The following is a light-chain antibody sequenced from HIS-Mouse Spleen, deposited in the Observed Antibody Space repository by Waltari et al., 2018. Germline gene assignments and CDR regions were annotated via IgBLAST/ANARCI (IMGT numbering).Light chain of an antibody. CDR1: QSISSW. CDR2: KAS. V-gene: IGKV1-5*03. CDR3: QQYNSYSWT. Sequence: DIQMTQSPPTLSASARDRVTITCRASQSISSWLAWYQPKPGNAPNLLFYKASSSESGVPSRFSGSGSGTEFTLTISSLQPDDFATYYCQQYNSYSWTFGQGTKVEIK. J-gene: IGKJ1*01.